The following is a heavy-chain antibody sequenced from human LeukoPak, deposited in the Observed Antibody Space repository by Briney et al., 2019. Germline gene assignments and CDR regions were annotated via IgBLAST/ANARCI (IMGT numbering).Heavy chain of an antibody. Sequence: SETLSLTCTVSGGSISSSSYYWGWIRQPPGKGLEFIGSIYYRGNTYYNPSLKSRFTISVDTSKNQFSLKLSSVTAADTAVYYCARHGYYYDSRGPEIDSWGQGTLVTVSS. D-gene: IGHD3-22*01. V-gene: IGHV4-39*01. CDR2: IYYRGNT. CDR3: ARHGYYYDSRGPEIDS. CDR1: GGSISSSSYY. J-gene: IGHJ4*02.